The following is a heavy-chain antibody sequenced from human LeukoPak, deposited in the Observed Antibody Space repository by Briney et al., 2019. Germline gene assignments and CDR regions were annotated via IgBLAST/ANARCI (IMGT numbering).Heavy chain of an antibody. D-gene: IGHD6-25*01. J-gene: IGHJ6*02. Sequence: EASVKVSCKASGYIFRDYYINWVRQAPGQGLEWMGWVNPNNGATKYAQKFEGRVTMTSDTSISTAYMELERLKSDDTAVYYCSGGLRDVWGQGTTVTVSS. CDR3: SGGLRDV. CDR1: GYIFRDYY. CDR2: VNPNNGAT. V-gene: IGHV1-2*02.